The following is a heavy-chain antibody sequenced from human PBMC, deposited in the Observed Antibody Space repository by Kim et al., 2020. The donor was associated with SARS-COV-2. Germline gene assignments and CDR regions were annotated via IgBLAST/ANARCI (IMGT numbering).Heavy chain of an antibody. Sequence: NGDPSLKSRVTISVDTSKNQFSLKLSSVTAADTAVYYCAREIVGATWFDYWGQGALVTVSS. D-gene: IGHD1-26*01. CDR3: AREIVGATWFDY. J-gene: IGHJ4*02. V-gene: IGHV4-59*01.